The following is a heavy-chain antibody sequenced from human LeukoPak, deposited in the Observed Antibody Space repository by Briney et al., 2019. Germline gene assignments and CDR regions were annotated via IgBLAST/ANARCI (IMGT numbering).Heavy chain of an antibody. CDR3: AGASPDGFYDY. CDR2: ISWNSGSI. D-gene: IGHD1-26*01. V-gene: IGHV3-9*01. Sequence: GGSLRLSCAASGFTFDDYAMHWVRQAPGKGLEWVSGISWNSGSIGYADSVKGRFTISRDNAKNSLYLQMNSLRAEDTAVYYCAGASPDGFYDYWGQGTLVTVSS. J-gene: IGHJ4*02. CDR1: GFTFDDYA.